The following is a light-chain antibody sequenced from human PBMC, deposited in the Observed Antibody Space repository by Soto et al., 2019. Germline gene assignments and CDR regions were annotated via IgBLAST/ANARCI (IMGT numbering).Light chain of an antibody. V-gene: IGKV3-15*01. Sequence: EIVMTQSPATLSVSPGERATLSCRASQSVSSNLAWYQQKPGQAPSIRTYGASTRATGIPARFSGSGSGTEFTFTTSSPQSEDVAVYYCEQYNNWPPYTFGQGTKLEIK. CDR1: QSVSSN. CDR3: EQYNNWPPYT. J-gene: IGKJ2*01. CDR2: GAS.